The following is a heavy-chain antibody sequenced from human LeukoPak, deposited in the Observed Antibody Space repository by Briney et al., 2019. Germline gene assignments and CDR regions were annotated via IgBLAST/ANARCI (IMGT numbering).Heavy chain of an antibody. V-gene: IGHV1-3*01. CDR1: GYTFTNYA. J-gene: IGHJ4*02. D-gene: IGHD3-10*01. CDR2: INAGNGNT. CDR3: ARGLLWFGELSPPGY. Sequence: ASVKVSCKASGYTFTNYAIHWVRQAPGQGLEWMGWINAGNGNTRYSQKLRDRVTITRDTSANTVYMELSSLRSEDTAVYFCARGLLWFGELSPPGYWGQGTLVTVSS.